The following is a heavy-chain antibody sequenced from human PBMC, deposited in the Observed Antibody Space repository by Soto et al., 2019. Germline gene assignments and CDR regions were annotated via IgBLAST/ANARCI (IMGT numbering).Heavy chain of an antibody. J-gene: IGHJ4*02. Sequence: SETLSLTCGVSGGSISSSNWWSWVRQPPGKGLEWIGEIYHSGSTNYNPSLKSRVSISADKSRNQFSLNLSSVTAADTAVYYCARGSYYYDSSGYYHYWGQGTLVNVS. V-gene: IGHV4-4*02. CDR2: IYHSGST. CDR3: ARGSYYYDSSGYYHY. CDR1: GGSISSSNW. D-gene: IGHD3-22*01.